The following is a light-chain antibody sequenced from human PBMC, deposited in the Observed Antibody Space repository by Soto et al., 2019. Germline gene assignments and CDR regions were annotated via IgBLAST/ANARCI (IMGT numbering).Light chain of an antibody. Sequence: DIQMTQSPATLAASVGDRVSLTCRASQSIDTWLAWYQQKPGKAPNLLIYKASRLESGVPSRFSGSGSGTEFTLTIISLRPEDFGSYYCQEYKNDYGTFGQGTKVEIK. CDR3: QEYKNDYGT. J-gene: IGKJ1*01. CDR1: QSIDTW. CDR2: KAS. V-gene: IGKV1-5*03.